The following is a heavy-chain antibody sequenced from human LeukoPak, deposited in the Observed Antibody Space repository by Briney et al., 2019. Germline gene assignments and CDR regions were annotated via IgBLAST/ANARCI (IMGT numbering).Heavy chain of an antibody. D-gene: IGHD3-22*01. J-gene: IGHJ1*01. Sequence: SETLSLTCAVYGGSFSGYYWSWIRQPPGKGLEWIGEINHSGSTNYNPSLKSRVTISVDTSKNQFSLKLSSVTAADTAVYYCARNEVDYYDSSGYLRHWGQGTLVTVSS. CDR3: ARNEVDYYDSSGYLRH. CDR1: GGSFSGYY. V-gene: IGHV4-34*01. CDR2: INHSGST.